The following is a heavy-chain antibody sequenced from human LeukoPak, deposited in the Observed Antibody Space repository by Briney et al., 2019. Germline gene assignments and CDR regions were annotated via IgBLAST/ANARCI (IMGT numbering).Heavy chain of an antibody. CDR2: IYYSGST. J-gene: IGHJ5*02. CDR1: GGSISSSSYY. V-gene: IGHV4-30-4*08. D-gene: IGHD1-1*01. Sequence: SETLSLTCTVSGGSISSSSYYWGWIRQPPGKGLEWIGYIYYSGSTYYNPSLKSRVTISVDTSKNQFSLKLSSVTAADTAVYYCARTEQGGPNWFDPWGQGTLVTVSS. CDR3: ARTEQGGPNWFDP.